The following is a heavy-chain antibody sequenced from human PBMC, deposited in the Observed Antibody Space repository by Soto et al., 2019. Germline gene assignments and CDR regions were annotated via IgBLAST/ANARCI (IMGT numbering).Heavy chain of an antibody. CDR2: IYYNGRT. J-gene: IGHJ4*02. Sequence: SETLSLTCTVSGGSISSKYWSWIRQPPGKGLEWIGYIYYNGRTNYNPSLKSRVTISVDTSRNQFSLKLSSVTAADTAVYYCARLRWATIAEAGSFDYWGQGILVTVSS. CDR1: GGSISSKY. CDR3: ARLRWATIAEAGSFDY. V-gene: IGHV4-59*08. D-gene: IGHD6-13*01.